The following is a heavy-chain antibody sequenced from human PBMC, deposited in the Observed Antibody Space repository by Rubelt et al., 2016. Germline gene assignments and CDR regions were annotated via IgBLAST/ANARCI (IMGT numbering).Heavy chain of an antibody. V-gene: IGHV1-18*01. D-gene: IGHD3-16*01. J-gene: IGHJ4*02. CDR2: INGYNGYT. CDR1: GYLFSNYA. Sequence: QVQLVQSGSELKKPGASVKVSCKASGYLFSNYALNWVRQAPGQGLEWMGWINGYNGYTKYAENFQGRVTVTTDNVWLGGLVCDDTAVYYCARGTIYDYVWGSYDEIDYWGQGTLVTVSS. CDR3: ARGTIYDYVWGSYDEIDY.